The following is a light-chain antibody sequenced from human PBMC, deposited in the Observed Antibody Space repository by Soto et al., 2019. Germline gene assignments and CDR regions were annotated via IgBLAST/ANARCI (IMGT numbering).Light chain of an antibody. CDR2: AAS. Sequence: DIQMTQSPSSLSASVGDRVTITCRASQNIRNYLNWYQQRPGKTPNLLVYAASNLRSGVPSRFSGSGSGTDFTLTISSLQPEDSAVYFCQQYTGPPTTFGQGTRLEIK. CDR3: QQYTGPPTT. J-gene: IGKJ5*01. CDR1: QNIRNY. V-gene: IGKV1-39*01.